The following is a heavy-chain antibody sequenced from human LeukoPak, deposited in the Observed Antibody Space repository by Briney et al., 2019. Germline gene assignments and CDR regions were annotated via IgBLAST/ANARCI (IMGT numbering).Heavy chain of an antibody. CDR2: IYSDSGGT. Sequence: ASVKVSCKASGYTFTGFYIHWVRQAPGQGLEWMGWIYSDSGGTNYAQKFQGCVTMTRDTSISTAYMELSRLTSDDTAVYYCARSAGSAFFDYWGQGTLVTVSS. CDR1: GYTFTGFY. D-gene: IGHD2-15*01. CDR3: ARSAGSAFFDY. J-gene: IGHJ4*02. V-gene: IGHV1-2*04.